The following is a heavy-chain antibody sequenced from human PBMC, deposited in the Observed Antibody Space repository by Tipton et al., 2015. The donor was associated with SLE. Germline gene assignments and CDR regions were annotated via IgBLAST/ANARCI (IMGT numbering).Heavy chain of an antibody. J-gene: IGHJ4*02. CDR2: IYYSGST. CDR3: ARDRGAAPDY. D-gene: IGHD6-6*01. CDR1: GDSISSYY. Sequence: LRLSCTVSGDSISSYYWSWIRQPPGKGLEWIGYIYYSGSTNYNPSLKSRVTISVDTSKNQFSLNLISVTVADTAVYYCARDRGAAPDYWGQGTWSPSPQ. V-gene: IGHV4-59*01.